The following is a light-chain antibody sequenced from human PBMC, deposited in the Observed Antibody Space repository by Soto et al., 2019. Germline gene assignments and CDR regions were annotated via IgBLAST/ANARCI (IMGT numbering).Light chain of an antibody. J-gene: IGKJ1*01. CDR2: SAS. Sequence: EIVLTQSPGTLSLSPGERATLNCRASQSVRSSYLAWYQQKPGEAPRLLIFSASIRATGIPARFSGGGSETEFTLTITRLEPEDFAVYYCQQYVTSSPRTFGQGTKVDIK. CDR1: QSVRSSY. V-gene: IGKV3-20*01. CDR3: QQYVTSSPRT.